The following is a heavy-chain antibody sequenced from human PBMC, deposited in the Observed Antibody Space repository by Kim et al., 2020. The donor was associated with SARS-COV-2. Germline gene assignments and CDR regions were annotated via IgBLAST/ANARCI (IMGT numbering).Heavy chain of an antibody. Sequence: GGSLRPSCAASGFTFRSFWMHWVRQAPGKGLVWVSRINSDGSSTNYADSVKGRFIISRDNAKNTLFLQMNSLRADDTAIYYCATGIGSEAGPIEFWGQGTLVTVSS. J-gene: IGHJ4*02. CDR3: ATGIGSEAGPIEF. V-gene: IGHV3-74*01. CDR1: GFTFRSFW. CDR2: INSDGSST. D-gene: IGHD3-10*01.